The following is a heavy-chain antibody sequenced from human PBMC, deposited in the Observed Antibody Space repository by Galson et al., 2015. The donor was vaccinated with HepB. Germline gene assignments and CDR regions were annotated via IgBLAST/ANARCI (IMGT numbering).Heavy chain of an antibody. CDR3: ARHNSSPGAFDI. V-gene: IGHV4-39*01. D-gene: IGHD4-23*01. CDR2: IYYSGST. Sequence: ETLSLTCAVSGGSISSGGYSWSWIRQPPGKGLEWIGSIYYSGSTYYNPSLKSRVTISVDTSKNQFSLKLSSVTAADTAVYYCARHNSSPGAFDIWGQGTMVTVSS. J-gene: IGHJ3*02. CDR1: GGSISSGGYS.